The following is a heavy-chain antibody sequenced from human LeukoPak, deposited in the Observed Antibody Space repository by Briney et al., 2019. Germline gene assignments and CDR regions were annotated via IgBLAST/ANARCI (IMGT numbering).Heavy chain of an antibody. CDR1: GGTFSSYA. CDR3: ARAKEGIAAPYFDY. J-gene: IGHJ4*02. D-gene: IGHD6-13*01. Sequence: SVKVSCKDSGGTFSSYAISWVRQAPGQGLEWMGGIIPIFGTANYAQKFQGRVTITTDESTSTAYMELSSLRSEDTAVYYCARAKEGIAAPYFDYWGQGTLVTVSS. CDR2: IIPIFGTA. V-gene: IGHV1-69*05.